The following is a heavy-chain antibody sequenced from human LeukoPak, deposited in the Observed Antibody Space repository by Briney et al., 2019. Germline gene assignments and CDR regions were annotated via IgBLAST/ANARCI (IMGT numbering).Heavy chain of an antibody. J-gene: IGHJ4*02. D-gene: IGHD6-19*01. Sequence: GGSLRLSCAASGFTVSSNYMCWVRQAPGKGLEWVSVIYSGGSTYYADSVKGRFTISRDNSKNTLYLQVNSLRAGDTAVYYCARESSYSSGWYYFDYWGQETLVTVSS. CDR3: ARESSYSSGWYYFDY. CDR2: IYSGGST. CDR1: GFTVSSNY. V-gene: IGHV3-66*02.